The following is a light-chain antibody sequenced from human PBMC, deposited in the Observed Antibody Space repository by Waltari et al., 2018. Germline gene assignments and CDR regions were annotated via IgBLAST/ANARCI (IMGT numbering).Light chain of an antibody. CDR1: SSDVGAYNY. Sequence: QSALTQPASVSGSPGPSTTISCTGHSSDVGAYNYVSWYQQHPGKAPKFLIYEVSNRPSGVSNRFSGSKSGNTASLTISGLQAEDEADYYCSSYTTSSIPGVFGTGTKVTVL. J-gene: IGLJ1*01. V-gene: IGLV2-14*01. CDR2: EVS. CDR3: SSYTTSSIPGV.